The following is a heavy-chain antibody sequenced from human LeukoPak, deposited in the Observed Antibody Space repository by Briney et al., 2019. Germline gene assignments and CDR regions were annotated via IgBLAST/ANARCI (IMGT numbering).Heavy chain of an antibody. J-gene: IGHJ6*01. D-gene: IGHD2-21*01. V-gene: IGHV3-33*01. Sequence: GKSLRLSCAASGFAFSSYGMHWVRQAPGKGLEWVAVTWYDGRNNYYAASVKGRFTISRDDSKTTVYLLMNSLRAEDTAVYYCAREVAPLYFHYGMDVWGEGTTVTVSS. CDR2: TWYDGRNN. CDR1: GFAFSSYG. CDR3: AREVAPLYFHYGMDV.